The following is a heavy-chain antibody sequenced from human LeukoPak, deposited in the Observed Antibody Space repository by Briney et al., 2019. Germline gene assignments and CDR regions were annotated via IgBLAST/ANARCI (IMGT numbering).Heavy chain of an antibody. Sequence: GGSLRLSCAASGFTFSSYWMHWVRQAPGKGLVWVSRINSDGSSTSYADSVKGRFTISRDNAKNTLYLQMNSLRAEDTAVYYCATATGTKGEGLDYWGQGTLVTVSS. D-gene: IGHD1-1*01. V-gene: IGHV3-74*01. CDR2: INSDGSST. CDR1: GFTFSSYW. J-gene: IGHJ4*02. CDR3: ATATGTKGEGLDY.